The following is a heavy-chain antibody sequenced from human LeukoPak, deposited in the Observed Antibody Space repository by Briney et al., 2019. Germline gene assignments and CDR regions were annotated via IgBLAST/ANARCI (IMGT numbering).Heavy chain of an antibody. D-gene: IGHD3-10*01. Sequence: GGSLRLSCAASGFTFSSYAMNWVRQAPGKGLEWVSTISGGGGYPYYADSVKGRFTISRDNAKNSLYLQMNSLRAEDTAVYYCARDGRTGGYYGSGSYYNFDYWGQGTLVTVSS. V-gene: IGHV3-23*01. CDR2: ISGGGGYP. CDR3: ARDGRTGGYYGSGSYYNFDY. CDR1: GFTFSSYA. J-gene: IGHJ4*02.